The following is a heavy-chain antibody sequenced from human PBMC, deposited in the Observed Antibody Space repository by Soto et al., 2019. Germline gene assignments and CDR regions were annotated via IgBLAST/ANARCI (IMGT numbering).Heavy chain of an antibody. V-gene: IGHV3-23*01. CDR3: ARESEDLTSNFDY. CDR2: ISGSGGST. Sequence: PGGSLRLSCAAAGFTFSSYDMSWVRQAPGKGLEWVSAISGSGGSTYSADSVKGRFTISRYNSKNTLYLEMNSLRAEDTAVYYCARESEDLTSNFDYWGQGTLVTVSS. J-gene: IGHJ4*02. CDR1: GFTFSSYD.